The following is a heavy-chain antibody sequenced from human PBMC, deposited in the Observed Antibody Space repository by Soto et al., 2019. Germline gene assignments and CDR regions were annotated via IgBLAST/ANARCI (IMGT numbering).Heavy chain of an antibody. V-gene: IGHV1-3*01. Sequence: QVQLVQSGAEVKKPGASVKVSCKASGYTFTSYAMHWVRQAPGQRLEWMGWINAGNGNTKYSQKFQGRVTITRDTSASTAYMELSSLTSEDTAVYYCARGRGETKDCSGGSCYPLYNWFDPWGQGTLVTVSS. CDR1: GYTFTSYA. CDR2: INAGNGNT. J-gene: IGHJ5*02. D-gene: IGHD2-15*01. CDR3: ARGRGETKDCSGGSCYPLYNWFDP.